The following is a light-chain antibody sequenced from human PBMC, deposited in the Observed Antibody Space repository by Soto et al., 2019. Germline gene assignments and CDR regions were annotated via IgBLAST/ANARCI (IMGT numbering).Light chain of an antibody. Sequence: QLVLTQSPSASASPGASVKLTCTLSSGHSDYAIAWHQQQPEKGPRYLMKVTSDGSHTKGDGIPDRFSGSSSGADRYLTISSLRSDGEADYYCQAWGTGGVFGGGTKVTVL. CDR2: VTSDGSH. CDR1: SGHSDYA. CDR3: QAWGTGGV. V-gene: IGLV4-69*01. J-gene: IGLJ3*02.